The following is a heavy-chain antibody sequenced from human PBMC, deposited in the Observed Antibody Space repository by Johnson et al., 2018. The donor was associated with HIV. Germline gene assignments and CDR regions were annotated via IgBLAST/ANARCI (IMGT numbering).Heavy chain of an antibody. CDR2: ISGSGGSNK. V-gene: IGHV3-23*04. CDR1: GFTFSSYA. J-gene: IGHJ3*02. D-gene: IGHD1-26*01. CDR3: ARVRGWERAFDI. Sequence: VQLVESGGGLVQPGGSLRLSCAASGFTFSSYAMSWVRQAPGKGLEWVSAISGSGGSNKYYADSVKGRFTISRDNSKNTLYLQMNSRRAEDTAVYYCARVRGWERAFDIWGQGTMVTVSS.